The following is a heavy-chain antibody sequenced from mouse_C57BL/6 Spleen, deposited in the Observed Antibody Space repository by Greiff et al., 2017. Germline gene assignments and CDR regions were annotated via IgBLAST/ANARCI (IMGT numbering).Heavy chain of an antibody. CDR3: ARGYYGSSYGAMDY. V-gene: IGHV1-49*01. J-gene: IGHJ4*01. CDR2: FTMYSDAT. CDR1: YFAFMASA. Sequence: LQQSGAELVRPGSSVKLSCKDSYFAFMASAMPWVKQSPGHGLEWIGSFTMYSDATEYSENFKGKATLTANTSSSTAYMELSSLTSEDSAVYYGARGYYGSSYGAMDYWGQGTSVTVSS. D-gene: IGHD1-1*01.